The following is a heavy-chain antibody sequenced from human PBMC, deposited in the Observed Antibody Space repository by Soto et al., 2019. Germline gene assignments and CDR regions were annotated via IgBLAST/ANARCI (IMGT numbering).Heavy chain of an antibody. Sequence: PGESLKISCKGSGYSFTSYWIGWVRQMPGKGLEWMGIIYPGDSDTRYSPSFQGQVTISADKSISTAYLQWSSLKASDTAMYYCARLGLSTKAYGSGSYPSHWGQGTLVTVSS. CDR2: IYPGDSDT. CDR3: ARLGLSTKAYGSGSYPSH. V-gene: IGHV5-51*01. CDR1: GYSFTSYW. J-gene: IGHJ4*02. D-gene: IGHD3-10*01.